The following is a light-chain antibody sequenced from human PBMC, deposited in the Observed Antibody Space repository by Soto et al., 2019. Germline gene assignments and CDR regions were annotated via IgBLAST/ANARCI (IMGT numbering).Light chain of an antibody. J-gene: IGKJ2*01. Sequence: DIVLTQSPGTLSLSPGDRATLSCRASQGVSTNYVAWYQQKPGQSPRLLIYGASSRAADIPDRFSGSGSGTDFTLTISRVEPEDFAVFYCHQYGHSPYTFGQGTKLEIK. CDR2: GAS. CDR1: QGVSTNY. CDR3: HQYGHSPYT. V-gene: IGKV3-20*01.